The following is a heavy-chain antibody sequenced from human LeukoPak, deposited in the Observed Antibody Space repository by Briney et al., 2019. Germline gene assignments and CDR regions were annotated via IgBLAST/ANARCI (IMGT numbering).Heavy chain of an antibody. V-gene: IGHV4-34*01. D-gene: IGHD3-10*01. J-gene: IGHJ4*02. CDR2: INHSGST. CDR3: ARMDGSGSYGFDY. CDR1: GGSFSGYY. Sequence: PSETLSLTCAVYGGSFSGYYWSWIRQPPGKGLEWIGEINHSGSTNYNPSLKSRVTISVDTSKNQFSLKLSSMTAADTAVYYCARMDGSGSYGFDYWGQGTLVTVSS.